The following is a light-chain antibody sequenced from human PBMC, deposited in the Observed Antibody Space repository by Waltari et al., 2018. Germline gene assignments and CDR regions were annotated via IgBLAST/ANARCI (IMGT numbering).Light chain of an antibody. CDR2: VNRDGSH. V-gene: IGLV4-69*01. CDR3: QTWGAATVV. Sequence: QLVLTQSPSASASLGASVKLTCTLSSGHNNYAIPWHQQQPGKGPRDLVNVNRDGSHSKGDGTPDRSPGSSSGAERYLTISSLQPDEDADYYCQTWGAATVVFGGGTKLTVL. J-gene: IGLJ2*01. CDR1: SGHNNYA.